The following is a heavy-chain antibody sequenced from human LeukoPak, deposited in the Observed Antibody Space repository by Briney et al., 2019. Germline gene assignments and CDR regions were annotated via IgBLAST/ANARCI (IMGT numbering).Heavy chain of an antibody. J-gene: IGHJ4*02. CDR3: ARGDTLYGSSAHAGY. Sequence: SVKVSCKASGGTFSSYAISWVRQAPGQGLEWMGGIIPIFGTPNYAQNFQGRVTITADTSTNTAYMELSSLRSGDTAVYYCARGDTLYGSSAHAGYWGQGTLVTVSS. D-gene: IGHD6-13*01. CDR1: GGTFSSYA. CDR2: IIPIFGTP. V-gene: IGHV1-69*06.